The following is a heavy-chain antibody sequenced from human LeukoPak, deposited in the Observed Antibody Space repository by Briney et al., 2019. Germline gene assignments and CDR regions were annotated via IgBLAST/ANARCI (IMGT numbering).Heavy chain of an antibody. V-gene: IGHV3-20*04. D-gene: IGHD2-15*01. CDR3: ARALGPYCSGGSCPCYY. CDR1: GFTFDDYG. Sequence: GGSLRLSCAASGFTFDDYGMSWVRQAPGKGLEWVSGINWNGGSTGYADSVKGRFTISRDNAKNSLYLQMNSLRAEDTAVYYCARALGPYCSGGSCPCYYWGQGTLVTVSS. CDR2: INWNGGST. J-gene: IGHJ4*02.